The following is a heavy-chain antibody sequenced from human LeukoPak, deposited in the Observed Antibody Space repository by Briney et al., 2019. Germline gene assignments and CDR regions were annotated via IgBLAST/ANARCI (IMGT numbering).Heavy chain of an antibody. CDR2: ISWNSGSI. V-gene: IGHV3-9*01. J-gene: IGHJ4*02. Sequence: GGSLRLSCAASGFTFDDYAMHWVRQAPGKGLEWVSGISWNSGSIGYADSVKGRFTISRDNAKNSLYLQMNSLRAEDTAVYYCASAPHPGVIDYWGQGTLVTVSS. CDR1: GFTFDDYA. D-gene: IGHD3-10*01. CDR3: ASAPHPGVIDY.